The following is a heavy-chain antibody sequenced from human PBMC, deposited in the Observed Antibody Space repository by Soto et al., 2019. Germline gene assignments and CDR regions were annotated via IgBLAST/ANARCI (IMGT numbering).Heavy chain of an antibody. V-gene: IGHV3-13*01. J-gene: IGHJ6*02. CDR3: ARGVLGPGDYYYGMDV. D-gene: IGHD2-8*02. Sequence: PGGSLRLSCAAHGFNFIGHDIHWVRKATGKGLEWVSGIGTAGDTYYPGAVEGRFIMSRENAENSVYLEMNSLRPGDTAVYYCARGVLGPGDYYYGMDVWGQGTTVTVSS. CDR2: IGTAGDT. CDR1: GFNFIGHD.